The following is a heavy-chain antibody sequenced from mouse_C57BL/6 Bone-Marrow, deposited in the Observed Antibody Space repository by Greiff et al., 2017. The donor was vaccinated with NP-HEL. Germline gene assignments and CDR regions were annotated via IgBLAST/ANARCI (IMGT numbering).Heavy chain of an antibody. CDR1: GYTFTSYG. D-gene: IGHD4-1*01. CDR2: IYPRSGNT. CDR3: ARGRELGRVDY. Sequence: QVQLKESGAELARPGASVKLSCKASGYTFTSYGISWVKQRTGQGLEWIGEIYPRSGNTYYNEKFKGKATLTADKSSSTAYMELRSLTSEDSAVYFCARGRELGRVDYWGQGTTLTVSS. J-gene: IGHJ2*01. V-gene: IGHV1-81*01.